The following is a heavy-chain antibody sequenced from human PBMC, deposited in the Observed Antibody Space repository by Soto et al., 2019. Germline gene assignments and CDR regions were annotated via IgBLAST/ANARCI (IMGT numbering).Heavy chain of an antibody. D-gene: IGHD3-10*01. CDR3: ARERRITMVRGPRNWFDP. CDR1: GYTFTSYY. CDR2: INPSGGST. J-gene: IGHJ5*02. Sequence: GASVKVSCKASGYTFTSYYMHWVRQAPGRGLEWMGIINPSGGSTSYAQKFQGRVTMTRDTSTSTVYMELSSLRSEDTAVYYCARERRITMVRGPRNWFDPWGQGTLVTVSS. V-gene: IGHV1-46*01.